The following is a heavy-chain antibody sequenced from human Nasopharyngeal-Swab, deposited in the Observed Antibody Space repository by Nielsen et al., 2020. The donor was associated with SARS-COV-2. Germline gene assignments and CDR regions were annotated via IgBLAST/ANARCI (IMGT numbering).Heavy chain of an antibody. V-gene: IGHV3-30*02. CDR3: AKDKGFVSRINWFDP. Sequence: GGSLRLSCAASGFTFSSYGMHWVRQAPGKGLEWVAFIRYDGSNKYYADSVKGRFTISRDNSKNTLYLQMNSLRAEDTAVYYCAKDKGFVSRINWFDPWGQGTLVTVSS. J-gene: IGHJ5*02. D-gene: IGHD5/OR15-5a*01. CDR2: IRYDGSNK. CDR1: GFTFSSYG.